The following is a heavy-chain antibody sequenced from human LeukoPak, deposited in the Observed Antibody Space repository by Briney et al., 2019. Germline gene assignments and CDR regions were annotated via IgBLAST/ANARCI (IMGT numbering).Heavy chain of an antibody. D-gene: IGHD6-25*01. CDR1: GGSVSSGNYY. J-gene: IGHJ3*02. Sequence: SETLSLTCTVSGGSVSSGNYYWSWIRQSPGKGLEFIGYIYYSGSTNYNPSLKSRFTISIDTSKNQFSLRLQSVGAADTAVYYCARGGSAFDIWGQGTMVTVSS. CDR3: ARGGSAFDI. V-gene: IGHV4-61*01. CDR2: IYYSGST.